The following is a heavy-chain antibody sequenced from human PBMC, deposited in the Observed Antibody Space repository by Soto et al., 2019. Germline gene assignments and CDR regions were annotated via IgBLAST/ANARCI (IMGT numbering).Heavy chain of an antibody. CDR1: GYSISSGYY. V-gene: IGHV4-38-2*01. D-gene: IGHD6-19*01. CDR3: AREAGPDRWFDP. J-gene: IGHJ5*02. Sequence: SETLSLTCAVSGYSISSGYYWGWIRQPPGKGLEWIGSIYHSGSTYYNPSLKGRVTISVDTSKNHFSLNLSSVTAADTAVYYCAREAGPDRWFDPWGQGTLVTVSS. CDR2: IYHSGST.